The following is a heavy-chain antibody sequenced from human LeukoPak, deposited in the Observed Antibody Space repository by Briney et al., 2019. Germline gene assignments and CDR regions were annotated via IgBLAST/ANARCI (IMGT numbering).Heavy chain of an antibody. D-gene: IGHD3-22*01. CDR2: INSDGSST. Sequence: PGGSLRLSCAASGFTFSSYWMHWVRQAPGKGLVWVSRINSDGSSTSYADSVKGRFTISRDNAKKSLYLQMHSLRAEDTAVYYCARDSHKFDSSGYYPDAFDIWGQGTMVTVSS. CDR3: ARDSHKFDSSGYYPDAFDI. V-gene: IGHV3-74*01. CDR1: GFTFSSYW. J-gene: IGHJ3*02.